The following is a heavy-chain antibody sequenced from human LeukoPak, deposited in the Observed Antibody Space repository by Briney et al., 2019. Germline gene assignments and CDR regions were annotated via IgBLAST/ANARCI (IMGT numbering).Heavy chain of an antibody. CDR3: ARGGLYYDALTGFDF. Sequence: SETLSLTCTVSGGSISSGDYYWSWIRQPPGKGLEWIGYIYYTGSTRYNPSLKSRVTISVDTSKNQFSLKLSSVTAADTAVYYCARGGLYYDALTGFDFWGQGTLVTVSS. CDR1: GGSISSGDYY. V-gene: IGHV4-61*08. CDR2: IYYTGST. D-gene: IGHD3-9*01. J-gene: IGHJ4*02.